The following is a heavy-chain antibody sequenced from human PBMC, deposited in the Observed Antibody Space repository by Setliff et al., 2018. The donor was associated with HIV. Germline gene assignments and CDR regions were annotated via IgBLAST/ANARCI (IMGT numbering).Heavy chain of an antibody. J-gene: IGHJ6*03. CDR2: IYYSGST. D-gene: IGHD6-19*01. Sequence: SETLSLTCTVSGGSISSSSYYWGWIRQPPGKGLEWIGSIYYSGSTYYNPSLKSRVTISVDTSKNQFSLKLSSVTAADTAVYYCARHRDSSGWYGDYYYYMDVWGKGTTVTSP. CDR1: GGSISSSSYY. CDR3: ARHRDSSGWYGDYYYYMDV. V-gene: IGHV4-39*01.